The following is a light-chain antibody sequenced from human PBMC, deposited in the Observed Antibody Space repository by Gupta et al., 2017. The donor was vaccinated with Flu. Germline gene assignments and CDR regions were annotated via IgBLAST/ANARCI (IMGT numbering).Light chain of an antibody. CDR2: ENN. Sequence: QSVLTQPPSIPAAPGQTVTISCPGSSSNIGNTYVSWYQQLPGTAPKLLIYENNKRPSGIPDRFSGSKSGTSAALGITGLQTGDEADYYCGTWDGSLSTDVFGTGTKVTVL. CDR1: SSNIGNTY. V-gene: IGLV1-51*02. CDR3: GTWDGSLSTDV. J-gene: IGLJ1*01.